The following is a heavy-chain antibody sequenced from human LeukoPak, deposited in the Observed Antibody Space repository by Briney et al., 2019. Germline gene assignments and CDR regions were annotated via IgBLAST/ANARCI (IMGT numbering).Heavy chain of an antibody. CDR3: ARGRQRMVRGVIGSETNYYYSNYMDV. CDR2: ISAYNGNT. CDR1: GYTFTSYG. V-gene: IGHV1-18*01. J-gene: IGHJ6*03. Sequence: ASVKVSCKASGYTFTSYGISWVRQAPGQGLEWMGWISAYNGNTNYAQKLQGRVTMTTDTSTSTAYMELRSLRSDDTAVYYCARGRQRMVRGVIGSETNYYYSNYMDVWGKGTTVTISS. D-gene: IGHD3-10*01.